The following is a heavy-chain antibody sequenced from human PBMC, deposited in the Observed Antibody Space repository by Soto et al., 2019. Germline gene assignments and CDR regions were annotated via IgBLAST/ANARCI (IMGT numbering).Heavy chain of an antibody. Sequence: TLSLTCTVSGGSISSYYWSWIRQPPGKGLEWIGEINYSGSTNYNPSLKSRVTISVDKSKNQFSLKLSSVTAADTAVYYCARAPAPLYSSSWYYLDYWGQGTLVTVSS. D-gene: IGHD6-13*01. CDR1: GGSISSYY. J-gene: IGHJ4*02. CDR2: INYSGST. V-gene: IGHV4-59*12. CDR3: ARAPAPLYSSSWYYLDY.